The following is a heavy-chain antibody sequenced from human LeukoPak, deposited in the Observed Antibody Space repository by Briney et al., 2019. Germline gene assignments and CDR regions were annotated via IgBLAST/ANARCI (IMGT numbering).Heavy chain of an antibody. CDR3: AIYFRDAFDI. CDR2: IYYSGST. CDR1: GGSISSTSYY. Sequence: SETLSLTCTVSGGSISSTSYYWGWIRQPPGKGVEWIVSIYYSGSTDYNPPLKSRVTISVDTSKNQFSLRLSSVTAADTAVYYCAIYFRDAFDIWGQGTLVTVSS. V-gene: IGHV4-39*01. D-gene: IGHD3-9*01. J-gene: IGHJ3*02.